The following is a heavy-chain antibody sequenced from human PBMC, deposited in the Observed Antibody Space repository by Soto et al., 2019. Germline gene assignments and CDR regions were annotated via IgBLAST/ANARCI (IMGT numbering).Heavy chain of an antibody. Sequence: ASVKVSCKTSGYTFTSYYMHWVRQAPGQGLEWMGIINPSGGSTSYAQKFQGRVTMTRDTSTSTVYMELSSLRSEDTAVYYCARGRGYYDFWSGYYFVRGTYGTDVWGQGTTVTVSS. CDR3: ARGRGYYDFWSGYYFVRGTYGTDV. J-gene: IGHJ6*02. CDR1: GYTFTSYY. D-gene: IGHD3-3*01. CDR2: INPSGGST. V-gene: IGHV1-46*01.